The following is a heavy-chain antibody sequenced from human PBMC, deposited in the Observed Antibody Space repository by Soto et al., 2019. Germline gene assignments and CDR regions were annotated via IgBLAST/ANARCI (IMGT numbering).Heavy chain of an antibody. CDR1: GGSITSSSYY. J-gene: IGHJ5*02. D-gene: IGHD1-26*01. CDR3: ATQEVGGSYVYTFDP. CDR2: IYYSGST. Sequence: QLHLRESGPGLVKPSETLSLTCTVSGGSITSSSYYWGWIRQPPGKGLEWIGSIYYSGSTYYNPSLNSRVTISVDTSNTQFSLRLSSVTAADTAVYYCATQEVGGSYVYTFDPWGQGTLVTVSS. V-gene: IGHV4-39*01.